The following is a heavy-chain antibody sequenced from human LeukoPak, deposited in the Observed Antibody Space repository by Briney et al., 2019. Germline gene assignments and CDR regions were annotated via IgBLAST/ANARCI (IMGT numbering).Heavy chain of an antibody. J-gene: IGHJ4*02. CDR1: GGSISSYY. Sequence: PSETLSLTCTVSGGSISSYYWSWTRQPPGKGLEWIGYIYYSGSTNYNPSLKSRVTISVDTSKNQFSLKLSSVTAADTAVYYCAGRYCSGGSCREDYWGQGTLVTVSS. CDR2: IYYSGST. D-gene: IGHD2-15*01. V-gene: IGHV4-59*01. CDR3: AGRYCSGGSCREDY.